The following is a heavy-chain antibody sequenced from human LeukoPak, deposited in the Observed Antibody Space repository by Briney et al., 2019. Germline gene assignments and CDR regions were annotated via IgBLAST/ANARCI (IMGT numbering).Heavy chain of an antibody. Sequence: SETLSLTCTVSGGSISSSSYYWGWIRQPPGKGLEWIGNIYYSGSTYFNPSLKSRVTIFVDTSKNQFSLNLNSVTAADTAVYYCARLTRSSFSFDYWGQGTLVTVSS. CDR1: GGSISSSSYY. J-gene: IGHJ4*02. CDR2: IYYSGST. CDR3: ARLTRSSFSFDY. V-gene: IGHV4-39*01. D-gene: IGHD4-11*01.